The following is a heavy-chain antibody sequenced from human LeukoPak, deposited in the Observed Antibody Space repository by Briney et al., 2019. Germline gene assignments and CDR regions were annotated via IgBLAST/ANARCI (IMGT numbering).Heavy chain of an antibody. D-gene: IGHD2-15*01. CDR3: AKDQWSSAPGYFDY. CDR2: ISNSGGNT. V-gene: IGHV3-23*01. Sequence: GGSLRLSCEASGFTFSSSAMTWVHQAPGKGLEWVSSISNSGGNTYYADSVKGRFTISRDNSKNTLFLQMDSLRAEDTAVYYCAKDQWSSAPGYFDYWGQGTLVTVSS. J-gene: IGHJ4*02. CDR1: GFTFSSSA.